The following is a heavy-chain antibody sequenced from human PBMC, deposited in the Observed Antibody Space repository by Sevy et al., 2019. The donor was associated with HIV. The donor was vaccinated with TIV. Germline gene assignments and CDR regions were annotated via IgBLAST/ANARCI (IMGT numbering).Heavy chain of an antibody. CDR3: AHFHPTYCSGNNGYSRRFDP. Sequence: SGPTLVNPTQTLTLTCTFSGFSLSSSGEGVGWIRQPPGKALEWLALIYWNDDHRDRPSLKNRLTITKDTSKNQVVLTMTNMDPEDTATDYCAHFHPTYCSGNNGYSRRFDPWGRGILVTVSS. CDR1: GFSLSSSGEG. CDR2: IYWNDDH. J-gene: IGHJ5*02. V-gene: IGHV2-5*01. D-gene: IGHD2-15*01.